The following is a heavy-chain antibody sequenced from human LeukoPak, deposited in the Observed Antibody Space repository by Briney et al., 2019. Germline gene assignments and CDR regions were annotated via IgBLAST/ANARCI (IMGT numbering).Heavy chain of an antibody. CDR2: IKSKTDGGTT. Sequence: GGSLRLSCAASGFTCSNAWMSWVRQAPGKGLEWVGRIKSKTDGGTTDYAAPVKGRFTISRDDSKNTLYLQMNSLKTEDTAVYYCTTDMDTAMAEVDYWGQGTLVTVSS. CDR3: TTDMDTAMAEVDY. D-gene: IGHD5-18*01. CDR1: GFTCSNAW. J-gene: IGHJ4*02. V-gene: IGHV3-15*01.